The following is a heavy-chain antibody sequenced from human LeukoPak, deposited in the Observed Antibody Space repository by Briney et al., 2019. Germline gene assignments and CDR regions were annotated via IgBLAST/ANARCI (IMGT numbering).Heavy chain of an antibody. Sequence: QSGGSLRLSCAASGFSLTNFDMNWIRQAPGKGLEWVSFFSIRYNVIFYADSVKGRFTVSRDEAKNSLYLQMNSLRAEDTALYYCARDLPVAAADFWGQGTLVTVSS. D-gene: IGHD6-13*01. CDR2: FSIRYNVI. CDR1: GFSLTNFD. V-gene: IGHV3-48*01. CDR3: ARDLPVAAADF. J-gene: IGHJ4*02.